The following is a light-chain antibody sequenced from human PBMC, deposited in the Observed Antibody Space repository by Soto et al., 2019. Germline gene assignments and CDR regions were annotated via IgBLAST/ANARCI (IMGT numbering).Light chain of an antibody. CDR2: EGG. CDR1: SSDVGSYNL. CDR3: CSYAGSSTVV. Sequence: QSALTQPASVSGSPGQSITISCTGTSSDVGSYNLVSWYQQHPGKAPKLMIYEGGKRPSGVSNRFSGSKSGNTASLTISGLQAEDEADYYCCSYAGSSTVVFGGGT. V-gene: IGLV2-23*01. J-gene: IGLJ2*01.